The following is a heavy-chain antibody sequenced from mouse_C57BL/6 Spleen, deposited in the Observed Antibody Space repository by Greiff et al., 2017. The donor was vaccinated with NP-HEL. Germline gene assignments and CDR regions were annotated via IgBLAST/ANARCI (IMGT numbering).Heavy chain of an antibody. CDR2: INPSNGGT. Sequence: QVQLQQPGTELVKPGASVKLSCKASGYTFTSYWMHWVKQRPGQGLEWIGNINPSNGGTNYNEKFKSKATLTVDKSSSTSYMQLSSLTSEDSAVYYCAREMVYYGSFYAMDYWGQGTSVTVSS. J-gene: IGHJ4*01. CDR3: AREMVYYGSFYAMDY. V-gene: IGHV1-53*01. D-gene: IGHD1-1*01. CDR1: GYTFTSYW.